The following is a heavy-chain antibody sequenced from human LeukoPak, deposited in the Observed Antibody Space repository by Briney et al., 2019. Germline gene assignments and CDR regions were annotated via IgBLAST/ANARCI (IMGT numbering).Heavy chain of an antibody. CDR1: GDSVSSKSAT. V-gene: IGHV6-1*01. Sequence: SQTLSLTCAISGDSVSSKSATWNWIRQSPSRGLEWLGRTYYRSKWYNDYAESVKSRITVNPDTSKNQFSLQLTSVTPDDTAVYYCARQLDFWSDPWGQGTPVTVSS. D-gene: IGHD3/OR15-3a*01. J-gene: IGHJ5*02. CDR3: ARQLDFWSDP. CDR2: TYYRSKWYN.